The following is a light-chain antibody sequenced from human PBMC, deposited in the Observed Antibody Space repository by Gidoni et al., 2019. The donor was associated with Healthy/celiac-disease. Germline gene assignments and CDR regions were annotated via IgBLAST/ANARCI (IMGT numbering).Light chain of an antibody. CDR3: QQSYSTPWT. CDR2: AAS. V-gene: IGKV1-39*01. J-gene: IGKJ1*01. Sequence: DIQMTQSPSSLSASVGDRVTITCRASQSISSYFNWYQQKPGKAPKLLIYAASSLQSGVPSRFSGRGSGTDFTLTISSLQPEDFATYYCQQSYSTPWTFXHXTKVEIK. CDR1: QSISSY.